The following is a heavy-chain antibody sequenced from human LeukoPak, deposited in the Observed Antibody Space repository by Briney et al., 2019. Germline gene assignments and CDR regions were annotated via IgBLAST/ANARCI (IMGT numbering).Heavy chain of an antibody. CDR3: ASGPMVDTAFDY. V-gene: IGHV3-7*01. Sequence: GGSLRLSCAASGFTFSSYWMSRVRQAPGKGLEWVANIKQDGSEKYYVDSVKGRFTMSRDNAKNSLHLQMNSLRAEDTAVYYCASGPMVDTAFDYWGPGTLVTVSS. J-gene: IGHJ4*02. CDR2: IKQDGSEK. D-gene: IGHD5-18*01. CDR1: GFTFSSYW.